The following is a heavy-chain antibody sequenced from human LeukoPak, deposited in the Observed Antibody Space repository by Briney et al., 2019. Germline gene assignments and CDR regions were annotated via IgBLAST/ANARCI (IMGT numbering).Heavy chain of an antibody. CDR2: ISGSGGST. CDR3: AKRPIGSSGYYGMQGFDY. D-gene: IGHD3-22*01. J-gene: IGHJ4*02. Sequence: PGGSLRLSCAASGFTFSSYAMSWVRQAPGKGLEWVSAISGSGGSTYYADSVKGRFIISRDNSKNTLYLQMNSLRAEDTAVYYCAKRPIGSSGYYGMQGFDYWGQGTLVTVSS. V-gene: IGHV3-23*01. CDR1: GFTFSSYA.